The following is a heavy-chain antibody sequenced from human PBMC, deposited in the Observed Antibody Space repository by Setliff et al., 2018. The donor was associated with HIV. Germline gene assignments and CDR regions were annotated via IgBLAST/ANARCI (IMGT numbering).Heavy chain of an antibody. CDR1: GFSFSTYA. J-gene: IGHJ4*02. CDR3: ANYGDY. CDR2: VSRDSNNI. V-gene: IGHV3-48*01. Sequence: GGSLRLSCAASGFSFSTYAMNWVRQTPGKGLEWVAYVSRDSNNIYYADFVKGRFTISRDNARNSLYLQMSSLTAEDTALYYCANYGDYWGQGTLVTVSS.